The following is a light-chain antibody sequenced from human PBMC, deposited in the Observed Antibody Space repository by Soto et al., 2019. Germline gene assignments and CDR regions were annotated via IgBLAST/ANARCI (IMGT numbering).Light chain of an antibody. V-gene: IGKV3-20*01. CDR1: QSVSSSY. J-gene: IGKJ5*01. CDR3: QQYGSSPLIT. CDR2: GAS. Sequence: EIVLTQSPGTLSLSPGERATLSCRGSQSVSSSYLAWYQQKPGQAPRLLIYGASSRATGIPDRFSGSGSGTDFTLTISSLEPEDFAVYYCQQYGSSPLITFGQGTRLEIK.